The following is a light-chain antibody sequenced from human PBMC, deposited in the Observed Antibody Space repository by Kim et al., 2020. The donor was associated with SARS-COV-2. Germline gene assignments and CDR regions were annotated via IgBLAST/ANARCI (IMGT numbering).Light chain of an antibody. CDR3: QHYDAYPLT. J-gene: IGKJ3*01. CDR2: KAS. V-gene: IGKV1-5*03. CDR1: QSISSW. Sequence: DIQMTQSPSTLSASVGDRVTITCRASQSISSWLAWYQQKPGKAPKVLIYKASSLESGVPSRFSGSGSGTEFTLTISSLQPDDFATYFCQHYDAYPLTFGPGTRWIS.